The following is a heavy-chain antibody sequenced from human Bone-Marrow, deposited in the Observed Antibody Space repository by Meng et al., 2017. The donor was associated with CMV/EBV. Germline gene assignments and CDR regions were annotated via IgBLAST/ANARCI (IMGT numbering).Heavy chain of an antibody. CDR2: INHSGST. D-gene: IGHD7-27*01. CDR1: GGSFSGYY. J-gene: IGHJ4*02. Sequence: SETLSLTCAVYGGSFSGYYWSWIRQPPGKGLEWIGEINHSGSTNYNPSLKSRVTISVDTSKNQFSLKLSSVTAADTAVYYCARGTNRGFDYWGQGTLVTVSS. CDR3: ARGTNRGFDY. V-gene: IGHV4-34*01.